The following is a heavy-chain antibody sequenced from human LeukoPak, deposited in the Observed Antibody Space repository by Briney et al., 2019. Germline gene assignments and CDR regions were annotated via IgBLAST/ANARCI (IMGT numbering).Heavy chain of an antibody. D-gene: IGHD7-27*01. CDR3: ARDVNWGFDS. Sequence: GGSPRLSCATSGFTFSDYPMNWVRQAPGKGLEWVSNIRGSGPGSGSGTYYADSVKGRFIISRDDAKNSVYLQMNSLRIEDSAFYYCARDVNWGFDSWGQGALVTVSS. J-gene: IGHJ4*02. V-gene: IGHV3-11*04. CDR1: GFTFSDYP. CDR2: IRGSGPGSGSGT.